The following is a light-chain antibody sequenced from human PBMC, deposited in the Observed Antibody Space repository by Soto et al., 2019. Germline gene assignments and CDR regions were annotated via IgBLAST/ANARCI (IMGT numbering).Light chain of an antibody. CDR3: LQYHTYRT. CDR2: DAS. V-gene: IGKV1-5*01. Sequence: DIQMTQSSSTLSASVGDRVTITCRASQSISPWLAWYQQKPGKAPKLLIFDASNLESGVPSRFSGSGSGTEFTLTISSLQPDDFATYYCLQYHTYRTSGQGTKVDXK. J-gene: IGKJ1*01. CDR1: QSISPW.